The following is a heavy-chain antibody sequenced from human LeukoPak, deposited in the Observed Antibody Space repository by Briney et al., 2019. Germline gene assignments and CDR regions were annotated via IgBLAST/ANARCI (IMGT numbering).Heavy chain of an antibody. V-gene: IGHV3-30*18. D-gene: IGHD5-24*01. CDR2: ISYDGGNK. CDR1: GFTFSSYG. Sequence: GRSLRLSCAASGFTFSSYGMHWVRQAPGKGLEWVAVISYDGGNKYYADSVKGRFTISRDNSKNTLYLQMNSLRAEDTAVYYCAKPAKRWLQVWDLYYFDYWGQGTLVTVSS. J-gene: IGHJ4*02. CDR3: AKPAKRWLQVWDLYYFDY.